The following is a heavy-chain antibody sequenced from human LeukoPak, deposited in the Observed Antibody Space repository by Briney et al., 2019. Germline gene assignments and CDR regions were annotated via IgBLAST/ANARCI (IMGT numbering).Heavy chain of an antibody. J-gene: IGHJ6*03. CDR3: ATAAQSYYYYYIDV. CDR2: ISGSGGST. CDR1: GFTFSSYA. Sequence: PGGSLRLSCAASGFTFSSYAMSWVRQAPGKGLEWVSAISGSGGSTYYTDSVKGRFTISRDNSKNTLYLQMNSLRAEDTAVYYCATAAQSYYYYYIDVWGKGTTVTVSS. V-gene: IGHV3-23*01.